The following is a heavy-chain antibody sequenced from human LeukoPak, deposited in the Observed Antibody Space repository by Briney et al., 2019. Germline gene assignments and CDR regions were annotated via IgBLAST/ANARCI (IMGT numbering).Heavy chain of an antibody. D-gene: IGHD3-22*01. CDR3: ARDKGDYDTSGSLFVF. Sequence: GGSLRLSCAASGFTFSSYAMSWVRQAPGKGLEWVSAISGSGGSTYYADSVKGRFTISRDNSKNTLYVQMNSLRAEDTAVYYCARDKGDYDTSGSLFVFGGQGTLVTVSS. CDR1: GFTFSSYA. CDR2: ISGSGGST. J-gene: IGHJ4*02. V-gene: IGHV3-23*01.